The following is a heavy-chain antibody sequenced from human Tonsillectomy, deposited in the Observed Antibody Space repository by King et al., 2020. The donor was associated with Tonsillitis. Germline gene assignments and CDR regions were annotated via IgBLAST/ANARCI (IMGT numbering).Heavy chain of an antibody. CDR3: ARSPVTGYYFDY. J-gene: IGHJ4*02. CDR2: ISYDGSNK. CDR1: GFTFSSYA. V-gene: IGHV3-30*04. D-gene: IGHD3-9*01. Sequence: VQLVESGGGVVQPGRSLRLSCAASGFTFSSYAMHWVRQAPGKGLEGVTLISYDGSNKYYADSVKGRFTISRDNSKNTLYLQMNSLRAEDTAVYYCARSPVTGYYFDYWGQGTLVTVSS.